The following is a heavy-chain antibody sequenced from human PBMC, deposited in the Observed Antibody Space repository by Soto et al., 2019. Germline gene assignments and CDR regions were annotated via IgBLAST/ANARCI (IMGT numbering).Heavy chain of an antibody. CDR1: GVSISSGDYY. D-gene: IGHD5-12*01. CDR2: IYHSGST. Sequence: SETLSLTCTVSGVSISSGDYYWSWIRQTPGKGLEWIGYIYHSGSTYYNPSLKSRVTISVDRSKNQFSLKLSSVTAADTAVYYCARRRGFPYYYGMDVWGQRTTVTVSS. J-gene: IGHJ6*02. V-gene: IGHV4-30-2*01. CDR3: ARRRGFPYYYGMDV.